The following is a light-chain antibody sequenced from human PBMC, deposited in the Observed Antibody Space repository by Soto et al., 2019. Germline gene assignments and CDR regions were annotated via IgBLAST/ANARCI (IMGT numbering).Light chain of an antibody. V-gene: IGLV1-44*01. Sequence: QPVLTQPPSVSGTPGQRVTISCSGGSSNIGSGTVNWYQQLPGTAPKLLIYNNNQRPSGVPDRFSGSKSGTSGSLAISGLQSEDEADYYCASWDDSLTGLYVFGTGTKLTVL. CDR1: SSNIGSGT. CDR2: NNN. CDR3: ASWDDSLTGLYV. J-gene: IGLJ1*01.